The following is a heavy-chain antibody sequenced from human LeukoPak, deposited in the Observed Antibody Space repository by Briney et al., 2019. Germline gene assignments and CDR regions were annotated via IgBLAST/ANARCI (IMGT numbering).Heavy chain of an antibody. CDR1: GYIFTSYG. CDR3: AMWEIDY. CDR2: ISAYNAYT. J-gene: IGHJ4*02. Sequence: ASVKVSCKASGYIFTSYGITWVRQAPGQGLEWMGWISAYNAYTYYAQKLQGRVTMTTDTSTSTAYMELRSLRSDDTAVYYCAMWEIDYWGQGTLVTVSS. D-gene: IGHD1-26*01. V-gene: IGHV1-18*01.